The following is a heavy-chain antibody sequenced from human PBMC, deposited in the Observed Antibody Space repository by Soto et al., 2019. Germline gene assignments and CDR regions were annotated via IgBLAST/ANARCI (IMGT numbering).Heavy chain of an antibody. D-gene: IGHD2-21*02. CDR1: GYSISSGYY. Sequence: SETLSLTCAVSGYSISSGYYWGWIRQPPGKGLEWIGSIYHSGSTYYNPSLKSRVTISVDTSKNQFSLKLSSVTAADTAVYYCGSTPAYCGGDCYWMDVWGQGTTVTVSS. CDR3: GSTPAYCGGDCYWMDV. CDR2: IYHSGST. V-gene: IGHV4-38-2*01. J-gene: IGHJ6*02.